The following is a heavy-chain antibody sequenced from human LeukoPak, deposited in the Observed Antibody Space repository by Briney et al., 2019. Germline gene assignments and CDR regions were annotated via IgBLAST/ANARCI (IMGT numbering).Heavy chain of an antibody. V-gene: IGHV4-59*01. J-gene: IGHJ4*02. Sequence: KPSETLSLTCTVSGGSISSYYWSWIRQPPGKGLEWIGYIYYRGSTNYNPSLKSRVTISVDTSKNQFSLKLSSGTAADTALYYCARDSDSSGYYSPFDYWGQGTLVTVSS. CDR2: IYYRGST. D-gene: IGHD3-22*01. CDR3: ARDSDSSGYYSPFDY. CDR1: GGSISSYY.